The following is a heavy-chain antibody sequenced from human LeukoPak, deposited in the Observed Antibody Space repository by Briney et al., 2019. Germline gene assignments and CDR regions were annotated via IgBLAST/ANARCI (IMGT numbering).Heavy chain of an antibody. D-gene: IGHD3-22*01. CDR3: ARGTYGYYMDV. J-gene: IGHJ6*04. Sequence: KPSEPLSLTCSGSNYSISNSLYWGWLRQPPGKGLEWIGSIYRSGSTFYNPSLKSRVPISLDTSKNQFSLELSSVTAADTTVYFCARGTYGYYMDVWGKGTTVTVSS. CDR1: NYSISNSLY. V-gene: IGHV4-38-2*02. CDR2: IYRSGST.